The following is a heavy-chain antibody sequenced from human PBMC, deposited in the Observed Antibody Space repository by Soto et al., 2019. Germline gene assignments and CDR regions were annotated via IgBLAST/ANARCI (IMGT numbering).Heavy chain of an antibody. V-gene: IGHV4-30-4*08. CDR2: IHYTGSI. CDR1: GGSISSEYFH. J-gene: IGHJ6*01. D-gene: IGHD2-21*02. CDR3: AREDDGGDRDYYGLDV. Sequence: QVQLQQSGPGLVEPSQTLSLTCAVSGGSISSEYFHWTWIRQSPGKGLEWIGYIHYTGSIMYNPSFKSRLTMAVDTTKNQFSLQLTSVTAADTTVYFCAREDDGGDRDYYGLDVW.